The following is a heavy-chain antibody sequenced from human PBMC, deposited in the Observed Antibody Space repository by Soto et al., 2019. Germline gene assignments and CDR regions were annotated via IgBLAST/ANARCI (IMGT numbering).Heavy chain of an antibody. D-gene: IGHD4-4*01. CDR1: GYTFTGYY. CDR3: ARASEGCNSGIGAFAI. J-gene: IGHJ3*02. V-gene: IGHV1-2*04. CDR2: INPNSGGT. Sequence: ASVKVSCKASGYTFTGYYMHWVRQPPGQGLEWMGWINPNSGGTNYAQKFQGWVTMTRDTSISTAYMELSRLRSDDTAVYYCARASEGCNSGIGAFAIWGRGTMVTGSS.